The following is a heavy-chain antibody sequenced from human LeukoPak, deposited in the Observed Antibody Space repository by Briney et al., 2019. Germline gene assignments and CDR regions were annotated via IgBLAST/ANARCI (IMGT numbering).Heavy chain of an antibody. V-gene: IGHV3-7*01. Sequence: GGSLRLSCAASGFTFSSYWMSWVRQAPGKGLEWVSNIKQDGSEKYYVDSVKGRFTISRDNAKNSLYLQMNSLRAEDTAVYYCARISPNRIPSAFDIWGQGTMVTVSS. D-gene: IGHD2-21*01. J-gene: IGHJ3*02. CDR2: IKQDGSEK. CDR1: GFTFSSYW. CDR3: ARISPNRIPSAFDI.